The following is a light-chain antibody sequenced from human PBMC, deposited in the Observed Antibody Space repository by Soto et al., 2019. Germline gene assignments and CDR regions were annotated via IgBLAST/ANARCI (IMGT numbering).Light chain of an antibody. Sequence: EMVLTQSPGTLPLSPGERATLSCRASQTISSSYLAWYQQKPGQAPRLLIYGASSRATRIPDRFSGSGSGTDFTLTISRREPEDFAVYYCQQWRDTFGQGTKLEIK. J-gene: IGKJ2*01. CDR2: GAS. CDR3: QQWRDT. V-gene: IGKV3-20*01. CDR1: QTISSSY.